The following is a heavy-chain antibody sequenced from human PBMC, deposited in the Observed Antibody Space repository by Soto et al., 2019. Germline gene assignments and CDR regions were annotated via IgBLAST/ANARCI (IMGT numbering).Heavy chain of an antibody. CDR1: GYTFTEYY. V-gene: IGHV1-2*04. CDR3: AADSSSSEVAFWLDY. D-gene: IGHD2-2*01. CDR2: INPNSGGT. J-gene: IGHJ4*02. Sequence: QLQLVQSGAEVKKPGASVKVSCKASGYTFTEYYMHWVRQAPGQGLEWMGWINPNSGGTNYAQKFQGWVTMTRDTSISTAYRELSRLTSDDTAVYYCAADSSSSEVAFWLDYWGQGTLVTVS.